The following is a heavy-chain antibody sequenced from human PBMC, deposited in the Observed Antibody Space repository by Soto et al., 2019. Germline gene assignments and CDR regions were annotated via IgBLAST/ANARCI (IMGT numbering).Heavy chain of an antibody. J-gene: IGHJ5*02. Sequence: QLQLQESGPGLVKPSETLSLTCTVSGGSISSSSYYWGWIRQPPGKGLGWIGSIYYSGSTYYNPSLKSGVTISVETSKNHSSRRLRSVTAADPPVNYWARHRSENIVGVVAATGWFDPWRQGTLVTLSS. D-gene: IGHD2-15*01. CDR3: ARHRSENIVGVVAATGWFDP. CDR2: IYYSGST. V-gene: IGHV4-39*01. CDR1: GGSISSSSYY.